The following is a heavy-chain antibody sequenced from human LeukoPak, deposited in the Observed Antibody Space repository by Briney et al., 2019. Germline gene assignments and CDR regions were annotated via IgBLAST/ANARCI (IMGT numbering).Heavy chain of an antibody. CDR2: IKKDGSEK. CDR1: GFTFSSYW. D-gene: IGHD2-21*02. CDR3: ARDPKNPYCGGDCYDGAFDY. Sequence: GGSLRLSCAASGFTFSSYWMSWVRQAPGKGLGWVANIKKDGSEKYYVDSVKGRFTISRDNAKNSLYLQMNSLRAEDTAVYYCARDPKNPYCGGDCYDGAFDYWGQGTLVTVSS. J-gene: IGHJ4*02. V-gene: IGHV3-7*01.